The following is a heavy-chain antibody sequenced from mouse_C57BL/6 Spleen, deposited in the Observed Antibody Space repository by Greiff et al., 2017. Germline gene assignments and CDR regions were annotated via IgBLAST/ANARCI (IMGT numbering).Heavy chain of an antibody. D-gene: IGHD1-1*01. CDR3: ARDKDYYGSSHFDY. J-gene: IGHJ2*01. CDR2: ISDGGSYT. Sequence: VKLVESGGGLVKPGGSLKLSCAASGFTFSSYAMSWVRQTPEKRLEWVATISDGGSYTYYPDNVKGRFTISRDNAKNNLYLQMSHLKSEDTAMYYCARDKDYYGSSHFDYWGQGTTLTVSS. V-gene: IGHV5-4*01. CDR1: GFTFSSYA.